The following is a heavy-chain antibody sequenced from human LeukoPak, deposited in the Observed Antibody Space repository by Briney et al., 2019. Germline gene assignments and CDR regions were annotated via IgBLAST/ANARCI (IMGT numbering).Heavy chain of an antibody. Sequence: SETLSLTCTVSGGSISSSSYYWGWIRQPPGKGLERIGSIYYSGSTYYDPSLKSRVTISVDTSKNQFSLKLSSVTAADTAVYYCARSEGWEPNQFDYWGQGTLVTVSS. CDR2: IYYSGST. CDR3: ARSEGWEPNQFDY. J-gene: IGHJ4*02. D-gene: IGHD1-26*01. V-gene: IGHV4-39*01. CDR1: GGSISSSSYY.